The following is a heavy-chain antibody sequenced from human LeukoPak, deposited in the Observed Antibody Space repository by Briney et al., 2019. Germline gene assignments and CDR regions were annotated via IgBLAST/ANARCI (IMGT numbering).Heavy chain of an antibody. CDR1: GFTFSDYY. V-gene: IGHV3-11*04. Sequence: GGSLRLSCAASGFTFSDYYMSWIRQAPGKGLEWVSYISSSSSTIYYADSVKGRFTISRDNAKKSLYLQMNSLRAEDTAVYYCARDPGARGATIGYFDYWGQGTLVTVSS. D-gene: IGHD5-12*01. J-gene: IGHJ4*02. CDR3: ARDPGARGATIGYFDY. CDR2: ISSSSSTI.